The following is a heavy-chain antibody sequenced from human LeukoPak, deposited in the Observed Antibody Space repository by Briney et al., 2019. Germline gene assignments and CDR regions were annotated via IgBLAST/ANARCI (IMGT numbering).Heavy chain of an antibody. V-gene: IGHV3-23*01. CDR3: AGDGSSGWYSYLEY. D-gene: IGHD3-22*01. CDR1: GFTSTNCT. CDR2: ITATSDTT. J-gene: IGHJ4*02. Sequence: PGGSLRLSCVASGFTSTNCTMSWIRQAPGEGLEWVAIITATSDTTYYADSVKGRFTISRDNSRNTVYMQMDSLRAEDTAIYYCAGDGSSGWYSYLEYWGQGSLVTVSS.